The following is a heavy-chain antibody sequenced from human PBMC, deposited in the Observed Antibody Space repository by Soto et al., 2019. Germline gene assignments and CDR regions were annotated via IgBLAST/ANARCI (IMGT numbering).Heavy chain of an antibody. CDR2: ISDDGSTA. D-gene: IGHD6-13*01. Sequence: GGSLRLSCSVSGFTFSAYWMHWVRQVPGKGLTWVSRISDDGSTATYADSVKGRFVISRDNAKNSLYLEMNTLRADDSGLYYCARGPRVSSAGTGAHWGRGTLVTVSS. CDR3: ARGPRVSSAGTGAH. CDR1: GFTFSAYW. J-gene: IGHJ4*02. V-gene: IGHV3-74*01.